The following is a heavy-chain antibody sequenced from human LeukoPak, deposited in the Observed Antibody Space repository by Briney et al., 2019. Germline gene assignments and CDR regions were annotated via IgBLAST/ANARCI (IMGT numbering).Heavy chain of an antibody. CDR3: ARSAWGSSWYSMALFDY. Sequence: GGSLRLSCAASGFTFSDYYMSWIRQAPGKGLEWVSYISSSGSTIYYADSVKGRFTISRDNAKNSLYLQMNSLRAEDTAVYYCARSAWGSSWYSMALFDYWGQGTLVTVSS. D-gene: IGHD6-13*01. CDR1: GFTFSDYY. CDR2: ISSSGSTI. V-gene: IGHV3-11*01. J-gene: IGHJ4*02.